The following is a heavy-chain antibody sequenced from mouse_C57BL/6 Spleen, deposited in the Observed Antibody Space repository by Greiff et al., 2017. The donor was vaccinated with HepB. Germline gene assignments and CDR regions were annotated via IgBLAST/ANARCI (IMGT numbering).Heavy chain of an antibody. Sequence: VQLQQSGAELVRPGASVTLSCKASGYTFTDYEMHWVKQTPVHGLEWIGAIDPETGGTAYNQKFKGKAILTADKSSSTAYMELRSLTSEDSAVYYFTRSPRLLRGAMDYWGQGTSVTVSS. CDR1: GYTFTDYE. CDR3: TRSPRLLRGAMDY. D-gene: IGHD1-1*01. CDR2: IDPETGGT. J-gene: IGHJ4*01. V-gene: IGHV1-15*01.